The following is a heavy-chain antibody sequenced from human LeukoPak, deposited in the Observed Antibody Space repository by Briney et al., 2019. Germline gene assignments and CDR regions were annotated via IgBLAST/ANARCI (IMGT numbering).Heavy chain of an antibody. J-gene: IGHJ4*02. Sequence: PGGSLRLSCAASGFTLSDYFMGWVRQAPGKGLEWVSYIGRTGGNINYADSVKGRFTISRDNAKNSLYLQMNSLRAEDTAVYYCAKDAAGSSSWANYWGQGALVTVSS. CDR1: GFTLSDYF. D-gene: IGHD6-13*01. CDR3: AKDAAGSSSWANY. CDR2: IGRTGGNI. V-gene: IGHV3-11*04.